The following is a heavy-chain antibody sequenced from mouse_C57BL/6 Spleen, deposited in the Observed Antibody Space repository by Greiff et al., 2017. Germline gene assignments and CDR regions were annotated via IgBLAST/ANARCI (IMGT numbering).Heavy chain of an antibody. CDR1: GYTFTSYW. CDR3: TCPNFNYGHDLGAMDY. V-gene: IGHV1-5*01. D-gene: IGHD2-2*01. CDR2: IYPGNSDT. J-gene: IGHJ4*01. Sequence: EVQLQQSGTVLARPGASVKMSCKTSGYTFTSYWMHWVKQRPGQGLEWIGAIYPGNSDTSYNQKFKGKAKRTAVTSASTTYMELSSLTNEDSAVYYCTCPNFNYGHDLGAMDYWGQGTSVTVSS.